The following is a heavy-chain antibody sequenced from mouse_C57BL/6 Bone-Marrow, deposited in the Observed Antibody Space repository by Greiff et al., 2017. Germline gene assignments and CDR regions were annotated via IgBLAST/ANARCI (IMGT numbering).Heavy chain of an antibody. CDR3: AREGGDGYEVYYAMDY. CDR2: IDPNSGGT. CDR1: GYTFTSYW. V-gene: IGHV1-72*01. Sequence: QVQLQQPGAELVKPGASVKLSCKASGYTFTSYWMHWVTQRHGRGLEWIGRIDPNSGGTKYNEKFKSKATLTVDKPSSTAYMQLSSLTSEDASVYYCAREGGDGYEVYYAMDYWGQGTSVTVSS. D-gene: IGHD2-2*01. J-gene: IGHJ4*01.